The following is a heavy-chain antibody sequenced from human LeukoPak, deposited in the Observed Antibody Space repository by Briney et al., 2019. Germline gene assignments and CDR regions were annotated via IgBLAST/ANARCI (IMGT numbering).Heavy chain of an antibody. CDR1: GGSISSYY. CDR2: IYYSGNT. J-gene: IGHJ4*02. V-gene: IGHV4-59*12. CDR3: ARGVNY. Sequence: SETLSLTCTVSGGSISSYYWSWMRQPPGKGLEWIGYIYYSGNTNYNPSLKSRVTISVDTSKNQFSLKLSSVTAADTAVYYCARGVNYWGQGTLVTVSS.